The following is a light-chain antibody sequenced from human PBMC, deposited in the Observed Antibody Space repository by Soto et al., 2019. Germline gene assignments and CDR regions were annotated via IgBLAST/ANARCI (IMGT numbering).Light chain of an antibody. J-gene: IGKJ2*01. CDR2: GAS. CDR1: QSVSSN. V-gene: IGKV3D-15*02. Sequence: EIVMTQSPATLSVSPGERATLSCRASQSVSSNLAWHQQKPGQAPRLLIYGASTRATGIPARFSGSGSGTEFTLTIRRLEPEDFAVYYCQHYGSSPYTFGQGTKVDIK. CDR3: QHYGSSPYT.